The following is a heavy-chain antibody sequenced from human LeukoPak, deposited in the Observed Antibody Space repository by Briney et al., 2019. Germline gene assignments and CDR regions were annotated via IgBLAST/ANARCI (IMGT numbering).Heavy chain of an antibody. CDR3: ARDKLVVVPAAIRSRWFDP. V-gene: IGHV1-18*01. J-gene: IGHJ5*02. CDR2: ISAYNGNT. CDR1: GYTFTSYG. D-gene: IGHD2-2*01. Sequence: ASVKVSCKASGYTFTSYGISWVRQAPGQGLEWMGWISAYNGNTNYAQKLQGRVTMTTDTSTSTAYMELRSLRSDDTAVYYCARDKLVVVPAAIRSRWFDPWGQGTLVIVSS.